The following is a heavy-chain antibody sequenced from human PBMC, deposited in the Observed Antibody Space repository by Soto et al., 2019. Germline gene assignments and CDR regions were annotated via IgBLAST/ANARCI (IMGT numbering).Heavy chain of an antibody. CDR2: FDPEDEAT. V-gene: IGHV1-24*01. Sequence: QVPLTQSGAEVKKPGASVKVSCKVSGDTLSKLSMHWVRQGPGKGLEWVAGFDPEDEATLYAQNLQGRVTMTEDTSTDTAYLDLRGLRSDDTAVYYCAAGRYRGAASASRFEFWGQGTLVTVSS. CDR3: AAGRYRGAASASRFEF. D-gene: IGHD3-10*01. J-gene: IGHJ4*02. CDR1: GDTLSKLS.